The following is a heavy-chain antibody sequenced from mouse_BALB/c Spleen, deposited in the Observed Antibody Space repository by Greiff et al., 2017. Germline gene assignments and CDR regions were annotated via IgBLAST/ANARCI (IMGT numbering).Heavy chain of an antibody. D-gene: IGHD2-1*01. CDR3: ARSLLSFYFDY. Sequence: VQLQQSGAELVRPGSSVKISCKASGYAFSSYWMNWVKQRPGQGLEWIGQIYPGDGDTNYNGKFKGKATLTADKSSSTAYMQLSSLTSEDSAVYFCARSLLSFYFDYWGQGTTLTVSS. V-gene: IGHV1-80*01. CDR1: GYAFSSYW. CDR2: IYPGDGDT. J-gene: IGHJ2*01.